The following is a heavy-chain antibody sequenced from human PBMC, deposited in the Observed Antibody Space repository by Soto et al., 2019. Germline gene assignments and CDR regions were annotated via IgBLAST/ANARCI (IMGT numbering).Heavy chain of an antibody. CDR2: ISGSGGST. Sequence: PVGPQRLSCTASGFNFISHAMSWIGQAPGKGLEWVSAISGSGGSTYYADSVKGRFTISRDNSKNTLYLQMNSLRAEDTAVYYCAKSAGWYIDYWGQGTLVTVS. V-gene: IGHV3-23*01. CDR1: GFNFISHA. D-gene: IGHD6-19*01. J-gene: IGHJ4*02. CDR3: AKSAGWYIDY.